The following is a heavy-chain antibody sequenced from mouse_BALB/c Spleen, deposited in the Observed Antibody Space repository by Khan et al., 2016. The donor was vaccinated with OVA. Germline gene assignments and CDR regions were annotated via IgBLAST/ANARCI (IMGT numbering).Heavy chain of an antibody. CDR2: ISTYSGNT. V-gene: IGHV1S137*01. D-gene: IGHD2-3*01. CDR1: GYTFTDYA. Sequence: QVRLQRSGPELVRPGVSVKISCKGSGYTFTDYAMHWVKQSHAKSLEWIGLISTYSGNTNYKQKFKGKATMTVDKSSSTAYMELARLTSEDSAIYYCTRPAYDGYYDYWGQGTTLTVSS. J-gene: IGHJ2*01. CDR3: TRPAYDGYYDY.